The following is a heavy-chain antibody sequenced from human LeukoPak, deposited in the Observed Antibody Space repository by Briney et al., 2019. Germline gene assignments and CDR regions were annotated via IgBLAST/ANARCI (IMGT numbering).Heavy chain of an antibody. CDR1: GFTFDDYA. Sequence: GRSLRLSCAASGFTFDDYAMHWVRQAPGKGLEWVSGISWNSGSIGYADSVKGRFTISRDNAKNSLYLQMNSLRAEDTALYYCAGVEMATIILDYWGQGTLVTVSS. V-gene: IGHV3-9*01. CDR3: AGVEMATIILDY. J-gene: IGHJ4*02. CDR2: ISWNSGSI. D-gene: IGHD5-24*01.